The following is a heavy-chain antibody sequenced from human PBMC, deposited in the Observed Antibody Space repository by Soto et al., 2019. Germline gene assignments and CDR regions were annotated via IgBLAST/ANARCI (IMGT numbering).Heavy chain of an antibody. V-gene: IGHV2-5*02. J-gene: IGHJ4*02. CDR3: AHRKAPSQFDY. CDR2: IYWDDDK. CDR1: GFSLSTSGVG. Sequence: QITLKESGPTLVKPTQTLTLTCTFSGFSLSTSGVGVGWIRQPPGKALEWLALIYWDDDKRYSPSLKSRLTXTXGTSKNQVVLTMTNMDPVDTATYYCAHRKAPSQFDYWGQGTLVTVSS.